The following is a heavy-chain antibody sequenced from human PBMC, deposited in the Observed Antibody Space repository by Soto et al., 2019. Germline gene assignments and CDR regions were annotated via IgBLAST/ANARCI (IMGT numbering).Heavy chain of an antibody. D-gene: IGHD5-18*01. CDR2: MNPSSGNT. V-gene: IGHV1-8*01. CDR1: GYTFTSFD. CDR3: AKARKGGHTATDY. J-gene: IGHJ4*01. Sequence: QVQLVQSGAEVKKPGASVKVSCKPSGYTFTSFDINWVRQATGQGLEWMGWMNPSSGNTGYAPKFQGRVIMTWDTSINPAYMELSSLRSEDTAVYYCAKARKGGHTATDYWGQGTPVIVSS.